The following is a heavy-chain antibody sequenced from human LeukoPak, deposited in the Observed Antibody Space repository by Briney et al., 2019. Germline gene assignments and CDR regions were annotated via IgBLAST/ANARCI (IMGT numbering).Heavy chain of an antibody. Sequence: GGSLRLSCAASGFTFSTYSMNWVRQAPGKGLEWVSSISSSGSYIYYADSVKGRFTISRDNAKNSLYLQMNSLRAEDTAVYYCASGFYDSSGSFDPWGQGTLVTVSS. J-gene: IGHJ5*02. CDR3: ASGFYDSSGSFDP. CDR1: GFTFSTYS. CDR2: ISSSGSYI. V-gene: IGHV3-21*04. D-gene: IGHD3-22*01.